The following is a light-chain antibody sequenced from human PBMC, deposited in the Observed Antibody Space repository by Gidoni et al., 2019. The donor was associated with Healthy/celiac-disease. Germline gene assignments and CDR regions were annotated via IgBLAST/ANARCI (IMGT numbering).Light chain of an antibody. CDR3: QQSYSTPRYT. J-gene: IGKJ2*01. V-gene: IGKV1-39*01. Sequence: DIQMTQSPPSLSASVGDRVTITCRASQSISSYLNWYQQKPGKAPKLLIYAASSLQSGVPSRFSGSGSGTDFTLTISSLQPEDFATYYCQQSYSTPRYTFGQXTKLEIK. CDR1: QSISSY. CDR2: AAS.